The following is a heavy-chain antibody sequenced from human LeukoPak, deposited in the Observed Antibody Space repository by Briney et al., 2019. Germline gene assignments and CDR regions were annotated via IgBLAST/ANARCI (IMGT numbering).Heavy chain of an antibody. CDR1: GYTFTSYA. J-gene: IGHJ5*02. V-gene: IGHV1-3*01. D-gene: IGHD2-15*01. Sequence: ASVKVSCKASGYTFTSYAMHWVRQAPGQRLEWMGWINAGNGNTKYSQKFQGRVTITRGTSASTAYMELSSLRSEDTAVYYCARGGVPYCSGGSCYRLVWFDPWGQGTLVTVSS. CDR3: ARGGVPYCSGGSCYRLVWFDP. CDR2: INAGNGNT.